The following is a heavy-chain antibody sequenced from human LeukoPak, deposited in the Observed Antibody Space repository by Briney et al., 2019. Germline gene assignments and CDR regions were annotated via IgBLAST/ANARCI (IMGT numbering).Heavy chain of an antibody. J-gene: IGHJ3*02. V-gene: IGHV3-13*01. Sequence: GGSLRLSCAASGFTFSSYDMHWVRQATGKGLEWVSAIGTAGDTYYPGSVKGRFTISRENAKNSLYLQMNSLRAGDTAVYYCARARRRENSSSWFDAFDIWGQGTMVTVSS. CDR3: ARARRRENSSSWFDAFDI. CDR1: GFTFSSYD. D-gene: IGHD6-13*01. CDR2: IGTAGDT.